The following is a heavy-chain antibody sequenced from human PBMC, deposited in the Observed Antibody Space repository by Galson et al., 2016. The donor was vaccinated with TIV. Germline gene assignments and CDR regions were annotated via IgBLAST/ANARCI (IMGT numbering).Heavy chain of an antibody. CDR2: LNPDSGDT. CDR1: GYTFTGFY. D-gene: IGHD3-16*01. J-gene: IGHJ5*02. CDR3: ARRNWGNWLDP. V-gene: IGHV1-2*02. Sequence: SVKASCKASGYTFTGFYIHWIRQAPGQGLEWMGWLNPDSGDTDYAQNFQGRVTMTRDTSIRTAYMELSRLMSVDTAVYYCARRNWGNWLDPWGQGTLVTVSS.